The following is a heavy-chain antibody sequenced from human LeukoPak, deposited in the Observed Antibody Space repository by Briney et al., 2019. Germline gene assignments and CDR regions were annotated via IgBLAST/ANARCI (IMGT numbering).Heavy chain of an antibody. V-gene: IGHV4-39*01. D-gene: IGHD3-3*01. CDR3: ARRHYDFWSGYYGQFDY. CDR2: IYYSEST. CDR1: GGSISSSSYY. Sequence: PSETLSLTCTVSGGSISSSSYYWGLIRQPPGKWLEWVGSIYYSESTNYNPSLKSRVTISVDTSKSQFSLTLSSVTAADTAVYYCARRHYDFWSGYYGQFDYWGQGTLVTVSS. J-gene: IGHJ4*02.